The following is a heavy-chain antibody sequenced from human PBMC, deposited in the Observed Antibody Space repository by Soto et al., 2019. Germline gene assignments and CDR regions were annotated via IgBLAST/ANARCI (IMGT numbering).Heavy chain of an antibody. D-gene: IGHD5-12*01. V-gene: IGHV4-39*01. CDR3: ASTYSGYDGYYYYGMDV. CDR1: GGSISSSSYY. CDR2: IYYSGST. J-gene: IGHJ6*02. Sequence: SETLSLTCTVSGGSISSSSYYWGWIRQPPGKGLEWIGSIYYSGSTYYNPSLKSRVTISVDTSKNQFSLKLSSVTAADTAVYYCASTYSGYDGYYYYGMDVWGQGTTVTVSS.